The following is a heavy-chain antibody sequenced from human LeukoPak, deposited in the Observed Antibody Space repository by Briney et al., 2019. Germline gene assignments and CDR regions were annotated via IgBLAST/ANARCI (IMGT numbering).Heavy chain of an antibody. CDR2: IIPIFGTA. Sequence: GASVKVSCKTSGYTFTDYYIHWVRQAPGQGLEWMGGIIPIFGTANYAQKFQGRVTITTDESTSTANMELSSLRSEDTAVYYCARGNKYSYGRSYYFDYWGQGTLVTVSS. J-gene: IGHJ4*02. D-gene: IGHD5-18*01. CDR1: GYTFTDYY. CDR3: ARGNKYSYGRSYYFDY. V-gene: IGHV1-69*05.